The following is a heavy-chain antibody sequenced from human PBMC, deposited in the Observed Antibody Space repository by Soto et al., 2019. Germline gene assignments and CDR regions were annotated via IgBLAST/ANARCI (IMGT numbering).Heavy chain of an antibody. V-gene: IGHV3-30*18. Sequence: QVQLVESGGGVVQPGRSLRLSCAASGFTFSSYGMHWVGQAPGKGLEGVAVISYDGSNKYYADSAKGRFTISRDNSKNTLYLQMNSLRAEDTAVYYCAKDLLRPGRAYGMDVWGQGTTVTVSS. CDR2: ISYDGSNK. CDR1: GFTFSSYG. J-gene: IGHJ6*02. CDR3: AKDLLRPGRAYGMDV.